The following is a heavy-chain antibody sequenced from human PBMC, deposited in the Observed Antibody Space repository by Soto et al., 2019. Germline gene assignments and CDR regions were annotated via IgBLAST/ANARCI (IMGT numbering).Heavy chain of an antibody. J-gene: IGHJ4*02. V-gene: IGHV3-23*01. CDR3: AKSVASSSWSPFDY. D-gene: IGHD6-13*01. CDR1: GFTFSSYA. Sequence: AGGSLRLSCAASGFTFSSYAMSWVRQAPGKGLEWVSAISGSGGSTYYADSVKGRFTISRDNSKNTLYLQMNSLRAEDTAVYYCAKSVASSSWSPFDYWGQGTLVTVSS. CDR2: ISGSGGST.